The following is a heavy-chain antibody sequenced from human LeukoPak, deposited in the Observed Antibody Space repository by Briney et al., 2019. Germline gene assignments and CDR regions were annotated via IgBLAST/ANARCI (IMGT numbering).Heavy chain of an antibody. CDR2: LSGSGDSI. CDR1: GFKSGFKF. V-gene: IGHV3-23*01. Sequence: GGSLRLSCEASGFKSGFKFNDYYLGWIRQAPGKGLEWVSALSGSGDSIYYADSVKGRFTISRDNSKNTLYLQMNSLRAEDTATYYCAKDSPVMTSWGQGTLVTVSS. J-gene: IGHJ4*02. D-gene: IGHD2-21*01. CDR3: AKDSPVMTS.